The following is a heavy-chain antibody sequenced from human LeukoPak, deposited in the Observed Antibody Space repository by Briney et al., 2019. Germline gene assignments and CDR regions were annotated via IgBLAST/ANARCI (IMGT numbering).Heavy chain of an antibody. J-gene: IGHJ6*04. CDR2: IIPILGIA. CDR1: GGTFSSYA. CDR3: ARDCGYSYGTWGYYYYYYGMDV. V-gene: IGHV1-69*04. D-gene: IGHD5-18*01. Sequence: GASVKVSCKASGGTFSSYAISGVRQAPGQGLEWMGRIIPILGIANYAQKFQGRVTITADKSTSTAYMELSSLRSEDTAVYYCARDCGYSYGTWGYYYYYYGMDVWGKGTTVTVSS.